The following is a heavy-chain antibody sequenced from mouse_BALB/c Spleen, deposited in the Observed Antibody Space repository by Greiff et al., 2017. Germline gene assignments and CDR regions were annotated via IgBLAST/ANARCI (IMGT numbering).Heavy chain of an antibody. CDR3: AREWAWFAY. Sequence: DVMLVESGGGLVQPGGSLKLSCAASGFTFSSYGMSWVRQTPDKRLELVATINSNGGSTYYPDSVKGRFTISRDNAKNTLYLQMSSLKSEDTAMYYCAREWAWFAYWGQGTLVTVSA. V-gene: IGHV5-6-3*01. CDR1: GFTFSSYG. J-gene: IGHJ3*01. CDR2: INSNGGST.